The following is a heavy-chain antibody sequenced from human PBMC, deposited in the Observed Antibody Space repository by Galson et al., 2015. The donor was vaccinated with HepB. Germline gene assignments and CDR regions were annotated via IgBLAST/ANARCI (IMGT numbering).Heavy chain of an antibody. CDR3: ARASPDSGNYGLPDAFDI. J-gene: IGHJ3*02. V-gene: IGHV4-39*01. D-gene: IGHD3-10*01. CDR2: IYYNGNT. Sequence: LTCTVSGGSISNSRYYWGWIRQPPGKGLEWIGHIYYNGNTYYNPSLKSRVTISVDTSKNQFSLKLSSVTAADTTVYYCARASPDSGNYGLPDAFDIWGQGTMVTVSS. CDR1: GGSISNSRYY.